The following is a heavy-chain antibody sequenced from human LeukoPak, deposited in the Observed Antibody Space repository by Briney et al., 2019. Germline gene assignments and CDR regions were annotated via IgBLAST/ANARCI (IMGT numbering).Heavy chain of an antibody. CDR3: ASGGRGWGPFDY. CDR1: GGSISSGGYY. CDR2: IYYSGST. Sequence: PSETLSLTCSVSGGSISSGGYYWSWSRQHPGKGLEWIGYIYYSGSTYYNPSLKSRVTISVDTSKNQFSLKLTSVTAADTAVYYCASGGRGWGPFDYWGQGTLVTVSS. D-gene: IGHD3-16*01. J-gene: IGHJ4*02. V-gene: IGHV4-31*03.